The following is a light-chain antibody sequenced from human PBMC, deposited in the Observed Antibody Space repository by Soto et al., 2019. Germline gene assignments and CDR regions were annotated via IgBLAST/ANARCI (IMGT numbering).Light chain of an antibody. CDR2: GAS. Sequence: EVVLTQSPDTLSLSPGERATLSCRASQSVSSSYLAWYQQKPGQAPRLLIYGASSRATGIPDRFSGSGSGTDFTLTISRLEPEDFAVYYCQQYGSSPFTFGGGTKVDIK. CDR1: QSVSSSY. CDR3: QQYGSSPFT. J-gene: IGKJ4*01. V-gene: IGKV3-20*01.